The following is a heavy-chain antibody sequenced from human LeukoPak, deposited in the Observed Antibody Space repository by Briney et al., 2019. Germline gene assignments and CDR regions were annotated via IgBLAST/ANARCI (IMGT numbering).Heavy chain of an antibody. CDR2: ISWNSGSI. V-gene: IGHV3-9*01. Sequence: GGSLRLSCAASGFTFDDYAMHWVRQAPGKGLEWVSGISWNSGSIGYADSVKGRFTISRDNAKNSLYLQMNSLRAEDTALCYCAKDIRIIAAAGSGAFDIWGQGTMVTVSS. D-gene: IGHD6-13*01. CDR1: GFTFDDYA. J-gene: IGHJ3*02. CDR3: AKDIRIIAAAGSGAFDI.